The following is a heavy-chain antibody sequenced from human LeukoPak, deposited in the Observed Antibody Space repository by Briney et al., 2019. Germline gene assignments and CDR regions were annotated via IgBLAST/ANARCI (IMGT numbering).Heavy chain of an antibody. CDR1: GFSFSAYA. V-gene: IGHV3-21*01. CDR3: ARGGLGIGDFDI. CDR2: ITSSSGYM. J-gene: IGHJ3*02. D-gene: IGHD7-27*01. Sequence: GGSLRLSCAASGFSFSAYAMNWVRQAPGKGLEWVSSITSSSGYMSYADSVKGRFTISRDNAKNSLYLQMNSLRPDDTAVYYCARGGLGIGDFDIWGQGTMVTVSS.